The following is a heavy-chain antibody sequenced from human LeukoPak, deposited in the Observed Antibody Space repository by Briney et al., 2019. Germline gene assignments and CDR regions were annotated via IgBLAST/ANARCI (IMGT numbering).Heavy chain of an antibody. CDR3: TRVSTLAYCGGDCYSDY. J-gene: IGHJ4*02. Sequence: GGSLRLSCAASGFTFSSYAMSWVRQAPGKGLEWVSAISGSGGSTYYADSVKGRFTISRDNSKNTLYLQMNSLRVEDTAVYYCTRVSTLAYCGGDCYSDYWGQGTLVTVSS. V-gene: IGHV3-23*01. CDR1: GFTFSSYA. D-gene: IGHD2-21*02. CDR2: ISGSGGST.